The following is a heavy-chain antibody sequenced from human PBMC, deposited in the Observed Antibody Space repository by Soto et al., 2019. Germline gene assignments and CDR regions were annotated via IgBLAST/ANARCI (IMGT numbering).Heavy chain of an antibody. D-gene: IGHD4-17*01. CDR1: GFTFSNAW. J-gene: IGHJ3*02. CDR2: IKSKTDGGTT. CDR3: TTDYGDYDLDAFDI. Sequence: EVQLVESGGGLVKPGGSLRLSCAASGFTFSNAWMNWVRQAPGKGLEWVGRIKSKTDGGTTDYAAPVKGRFTISRDDSKNTLYLQMNSLKTEDTAVYYCTTDYGDYDLDAFDIWGQGTMVTVSS. V-gene: IGHV3-15*07.